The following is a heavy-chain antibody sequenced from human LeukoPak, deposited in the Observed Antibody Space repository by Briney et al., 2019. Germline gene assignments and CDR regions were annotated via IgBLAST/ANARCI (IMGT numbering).Heavy chain of an antibody. CDR1: GFTFSSFT. Sequence: GGSLRLSCAASGFTFSSFTMNWVRQAPGKGLEWVSTISDGSRDTHYAGSVKGRFTISRDDSQNIVYLQMDSLRAEDTALYYCTTRLRNHFDYWGQGTQVSVSS. CDR3: TTRLRNHFDY. V-gene: IGHV3-23*01. J-gene: IGHJ4*02. CDR2: ISDGSRDT. D-gene: IGHD5-12*01.